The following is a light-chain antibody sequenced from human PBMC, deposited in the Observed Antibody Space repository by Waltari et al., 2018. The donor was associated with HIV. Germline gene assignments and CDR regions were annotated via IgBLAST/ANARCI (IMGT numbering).Light chain of an antibody. CDR1: HRIMFY. CDR3: QQSYSPPLN. V-gene: IGKV1-39*01. CDR2: RAS. J-gene: IGKJ3*01. Sequence: DIQMTQSPSSLSASVGDTITIAVRASHRIMFYLNRYQVKPGKAPKLLIARASNLESGAPSSFTGSGSGTDFTLTLNSLQPEDFATYYCQQSYSPPLNFGPGTEVEVK.